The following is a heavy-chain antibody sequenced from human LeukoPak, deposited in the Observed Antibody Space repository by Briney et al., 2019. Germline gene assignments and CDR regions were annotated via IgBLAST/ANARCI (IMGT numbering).Heavy chain of an antibody. CDR1: VGSISTDY. D-gene: IGHD5-18*01. CDR3: ARGLRSTYGYDY. J-gene: IGHJ4*02. V-gene: IGHV4-59*01. Sequence: SETLSLTCTVSVGSISTDYWSWIRQTPGKGLEWIGNIYYSGSTNYNPSLRSRVTISVDTSKNQFSLKLSSMTAADTAVYYCARGLRSTYGYDYWGQGALVTVSS. CDR2: IYYSGST.